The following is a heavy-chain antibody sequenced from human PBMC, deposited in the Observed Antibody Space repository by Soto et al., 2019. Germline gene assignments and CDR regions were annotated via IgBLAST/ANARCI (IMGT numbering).Heavy chain of an antibody. Sequence: ASVKVSCKASGYTFTSYAMHWVRQAPGQRLEWMGWINAGNGNTKYSQKFQGRVTITRDTSASTAYMELSSLRSEDTAVYYCARDWYCSSISCDKGNWFDPSGQGTLVTVS. J-gene: IGHJ5*02. D-gene: IGHD2-2*02. CDR2: INAGNGNT. V-gene: IGHV1-3*01. CDR1: GYTFTSYA. CDR3: ARDWYCSSISCDKGNWFDP.